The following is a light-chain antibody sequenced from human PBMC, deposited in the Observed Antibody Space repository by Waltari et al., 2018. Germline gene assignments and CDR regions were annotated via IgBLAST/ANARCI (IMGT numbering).Light chain of an antibody. CDR3: QLYDSSWT. Sequence: ELILTQSPGTLSLSRGERATLSCRASQTVNSNYLARYQQKPGQAPRLLIYAASARATGVPDRFSGSGSGTDFTLTISRLEPEDLAVYYCQLYDSSWTFGQGTKVE. J-gene: IGKJ1*01. CDR2: AAS. V-gene: IGKV3-20*01. CDR1: QTVNSNY.